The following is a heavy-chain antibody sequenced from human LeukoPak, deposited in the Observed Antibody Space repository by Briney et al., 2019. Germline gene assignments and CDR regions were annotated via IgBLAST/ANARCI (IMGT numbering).Heavy chain of an antibody. Sequence: AGGSLSLSCAASGFTFSSYAMSWVRQAPGKGLEWVSAISGSGGSTYYADSVKGRFTISRDNSKNTLYLQMNSLRAEDTAVYYCAKDQERYYYDSSGYCRRSNYYYYGMDVWSQGTTVTVSS. D-gene: IGHD3-22*01. J-gene: IGHJ6*02. V-gene: IGHV3-23*01. CDR3: AKDQERYYYDSSGYCRRSNYYYYGMDV. CDR1: GFTFSSYA. CDR2: ISGSGGST.